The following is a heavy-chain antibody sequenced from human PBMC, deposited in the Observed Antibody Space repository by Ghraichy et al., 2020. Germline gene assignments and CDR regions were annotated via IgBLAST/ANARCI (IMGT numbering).Heavy chain of an antibody. J-gene: IGHJ6*02. CDR1: GDSVSSNSAA. V-gene: IGHV6-1*01. Sequence: SQTLSLTCAIYGDSVSSNSAAWNWIRQSPSRGLEWLGRTYYRSKWYNDYAVSVKSRITINPDTSKNQFSLQLNSVTPEDTAVYYCARAPLDGYNSGYYYYGMDVWGQGTTVTVSS. D-gene: IGHD5-24*01. CDR2: TYYRSKWYN. CDR3: ARAPLDGYNSGYYYYGMDV.